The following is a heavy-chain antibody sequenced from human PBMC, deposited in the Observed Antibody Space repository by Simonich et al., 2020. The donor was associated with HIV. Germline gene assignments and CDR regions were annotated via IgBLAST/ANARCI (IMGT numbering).Heavy chain of an antibody. D-gene: IGHD7-27*01. V-gene: IGHV3-30*02. CDR2: IGYEGSNK. J-gene: IGHJ4*02. CDR3: AKDITADWGSAGFDY. CDR1: GFTFSSYG. Sequence: QVQLVESGGGVVQPGRSLRLSCAASGFTFSSYGMHWVRQGAGKGLEVVACIGYEGSNKYYADSVKGRFTISRDNSKNTLYLQMNSLRAEDMALYYCAKDITADWGSAGFDYWGQGTLVTVSS.